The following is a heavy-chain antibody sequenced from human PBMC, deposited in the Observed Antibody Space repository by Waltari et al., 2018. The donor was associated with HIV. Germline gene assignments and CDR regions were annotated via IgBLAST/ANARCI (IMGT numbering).Heavy chain of an antibody. CDR2: VQYTGTT. Sequence: QVHLQESGPGLVKPSETLSLTCSVSGASISDHYWSWIRQTPGKGLEWIGNVQYTGTTKYNPSLMRRVAISVDTSQAQFSLRLNSVTAADTAVYYCARVKAYYYDNSGFYFFDYWGRGSLVTVSS. V-gene: IGHV4-59*11. CDR1: GASISDHY. D-gene: IGHD3-22*01. CDR3: ARVKAYYYDNSGFYFFDY. J-gene: IGHJ4*02.